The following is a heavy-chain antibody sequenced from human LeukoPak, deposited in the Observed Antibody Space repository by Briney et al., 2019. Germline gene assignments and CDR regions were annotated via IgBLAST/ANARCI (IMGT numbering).Heavy chain of an antibody. CDR3: AHPSTPDYGGLDY. Sequence: GGSLGLSCAASGFTFRFYVMTWVRQAPGKGLEWVSAITGSGGSIYYADSVRGRFTISRDNSKNTLYLQMSSLKAEDTAIYYCAHPSTPDYGGLDYWGQGTLVTVSS. CDR2: ITGSGGSI. J-gene: IGHJ4*02. D-gene: IGHD4-17*01. V-gene: IGHV3-23*01. CDR1: GFTFRFYV.